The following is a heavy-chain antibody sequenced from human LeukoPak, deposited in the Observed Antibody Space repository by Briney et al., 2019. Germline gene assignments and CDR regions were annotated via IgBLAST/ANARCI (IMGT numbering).Heavy chain of an antibody. Sequence: SQTLSLTCAISGDSVSSNSALWNWIRQSPSRGLEWLGRTYYRSKWYNDYAVSVKSRITINADTSKNQFSLQLNSVTPEDTAVYYCANSKLMWNDAFDIWGQGTMVTVSS. CDR1: GDSVSSNSAL. V-gene: IGHV6-1*01. CDR2: TYYRSKWYN. CDR3: ANSKLMWNDAFDI. D-gene: IGHD2-8*01. J-gene: IGHJ3*02.